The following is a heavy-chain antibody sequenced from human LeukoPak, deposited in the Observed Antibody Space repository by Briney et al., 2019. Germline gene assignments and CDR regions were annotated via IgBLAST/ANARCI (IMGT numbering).Heavy chain of an antibody. D-gene: IGHD2-2*01. V-gene: IGHV1-18*01. Sequence: AASVKVSCKASGYTFTSYGISWVRHAPGQGLEWMGWISAYIGNTNYAQKLQGRVTMTTDTFTSTAYMELRSLRSDDTAVYYCARERIVVVPAAMDLSWFDPWGQGTLVTVSS. CDR1: GYTFTSYG. CDR2: ISAYIGNT. CDR3: ARERIVVVPAAMDLSWFDP. J-gene: IGHJ5*02.